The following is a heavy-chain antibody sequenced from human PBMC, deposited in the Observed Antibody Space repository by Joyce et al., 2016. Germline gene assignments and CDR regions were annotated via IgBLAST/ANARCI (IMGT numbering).Heavy chain of an antibody. CDR2: ITYDGSGT. CDR3: ARVGATWFDP. Sequence: EVQLEESGGGLVQPGGSLRLSCAASGFTFSSYWMHWVRQAPGKGVGWVSRITYDGSGTNYADSGRGRCTISRDNAKNTLYLQMHNLRDEDTAVYYCARVGATWFDPWGQGTLVTVSS. V-gene: IGHV3-74*01. D-gene: IGHD4-17*01. CDR1: GFTFSSYW. J-gene: IGHJ5*02.